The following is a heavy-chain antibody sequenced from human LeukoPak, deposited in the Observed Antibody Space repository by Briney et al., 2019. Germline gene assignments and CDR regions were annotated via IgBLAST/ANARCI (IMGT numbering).Heavy chain of an antibody. D-gene: IGHD3-22*01. Sequence: GGSLRLSCAASGFTFSSYSMNWVRQAPGKGLEWVSYISSSSSTIYYADSVKGRFTISRDNAENSLYLQMNSLRAEDTAVYYCARDQGYYHDAFDIWGQGTMVTVSS. V-gene: IGHV3-48*04. J-gene: IGHJ3*02. CDR1: GFTFSSYS. CDR2: ISSSSSTI. CDR3: ARDQGYYHDAFDI.